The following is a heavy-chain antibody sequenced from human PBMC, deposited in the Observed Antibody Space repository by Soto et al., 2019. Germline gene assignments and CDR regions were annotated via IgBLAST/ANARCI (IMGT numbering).Heavy chain of an antibody. CDR1: GYSFTTYW. V-gene: IGHV5-51*01. CDR3: ERSRTPYHYYADLDV. J-gene: IGHJ6*02. Sequence: PGESLKISCKGSGYSFTTYWIGWVRQMPGKGLEWMWVIYPGDSDTRYSPSFQGQVTISADKSISTAYLQWSSLKAPDTAMFYCERSRTPYHYYADLDVWGQGTMVTVSS. CDR2: IYPGDSDT. D-gene: IGHD2-21*01.